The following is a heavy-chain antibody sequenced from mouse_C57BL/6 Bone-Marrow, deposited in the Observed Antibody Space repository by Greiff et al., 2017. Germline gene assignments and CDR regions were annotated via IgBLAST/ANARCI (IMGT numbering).Heavy chain of an antibody. CDR2: ISDGGSYT. Sequence: DVKLVESGGGLVKPGGSLKLSCAASGFTFSSYAMSWVRQTPEKRLEWVAPISDGGSYTYYPDNVKGRFTISRDNAKNNLYLQMSHLKSEDTAMXYCDRDDIITTRPHWYIDVWGTGTTVTVSS. V-gene: IGHV5-4*01. J-gene: IGHJ1*03. CDR3: DRDDIITTRPHWYIDV. D-gene: IGHD2-4*01. CDR1: GFTFSSYA.